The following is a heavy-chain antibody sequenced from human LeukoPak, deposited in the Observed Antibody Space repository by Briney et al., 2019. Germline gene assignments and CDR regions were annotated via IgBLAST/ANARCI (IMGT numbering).Heavy chain of an antibody. CDR2: ISSSSNTI. D-gene: IGHD3-10*01. J-gene: IGHJ3*02. Sequence: GGSLRLSCAASGFTFSSYNMNWVRQAPGKGLEWVSYISSSSNTIYYADSVKGRFTISRDNAKNSLYLQMNSLRAEDTAVYYCARLWFGDSGAFDIWGQGTMVTVSS. V-gene: IGHV3-48*04. CDR3: ARLWFGDSGAFDI. CDR1: GFTFSSYN.